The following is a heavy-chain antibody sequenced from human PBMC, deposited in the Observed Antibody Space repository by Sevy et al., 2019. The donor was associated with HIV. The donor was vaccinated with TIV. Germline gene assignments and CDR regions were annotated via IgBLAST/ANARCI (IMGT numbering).Heavy chain of an antibody. CDR3: ARDREVTSYYYYSMDV. J-gene: IGHJ6*02. CDR1: GYTFTGYD. D-gene: IGHD4-17*01. CDR2: INPNSGCT. V-gene: IGHV1-2*06. Sequence: ASVKVSCKASGYTFTGYDMHWVRQAPGQGLEWMGRINPNSGCTNYAKKFRGRVTMTRDTSISTAYMELSRLRSDDTAVYYCARDREVTSYYYYSMDVWGQGTTVTVSS.